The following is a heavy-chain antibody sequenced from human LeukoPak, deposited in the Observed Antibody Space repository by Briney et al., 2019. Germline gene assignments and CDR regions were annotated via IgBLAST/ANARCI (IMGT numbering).Heavy chain of an antibody. CDR1: GGSMSSGDVY. D-gene: IGHD3-16*01. J-gene: IGHJ4*02. CDR2: VSYTGNT. CDR3: ARHGSAYTTTPRSFDF. V-gene: IGHV4-39*01. Sequence: SETLSLTCSVSGGSMSSGDVYWAWVRQSPGTGLEWIGSVSYTGNTYYNPSLRSRVAFFVDKSKNQFSLNLNSVTAADTAVYYCARHGSAYTTTPRSFDFWGQGTLVTVSS.